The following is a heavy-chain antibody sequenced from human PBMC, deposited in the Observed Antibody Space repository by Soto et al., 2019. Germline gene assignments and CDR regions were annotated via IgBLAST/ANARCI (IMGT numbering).Heavy chain of an antibody. CDR3: ARGAGIMITFGGVIVYNWFDP. D-gene: IGHD3-16*02. CDR2: INHSGST. Sequence: PSETLSLTCAVYGGSFSGYYWSWIRQPPGKGLEWIGEINHSGSTNYNPSLKSRVTISVDTSKNQFSLKLSSVTAADTAVYYCARGAGIMITFGGVIVYNWFDPWGQGTLVTVSS. CDR1: GGSFSGYY. J-gene: IGHJ5*02. V-gene: IGHV4-34*01.